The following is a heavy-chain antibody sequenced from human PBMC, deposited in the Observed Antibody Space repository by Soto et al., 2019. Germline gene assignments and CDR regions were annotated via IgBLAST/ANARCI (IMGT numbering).Heavy chain of an antibody. J-gene: IGHJ6*02. CDR3: ARGWFGELFGGMDV. CDR1: GYTFTSYD. CDR2: MNPNSGNT. Sequence: GASVKVSCKASGYTFTSYDIDWVRQATGQGLEWMGWMNPNSGNTGYAQKFQGRVTMTRNTSISTAYMELSSLRSEDTAVYYCARGWFGELFGGMDVWGQGTTVTVSS. D-gene: IGHD3-10*01. V-gene: IGHV1-8*01.